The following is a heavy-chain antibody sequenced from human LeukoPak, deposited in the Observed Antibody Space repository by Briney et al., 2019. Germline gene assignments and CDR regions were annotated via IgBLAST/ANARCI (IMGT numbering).Heavy chain of an antibody. CDR3: AKVGGSYLWP. CDR1: GGSISSYY. J-gene: IGHJ5*02. D-gene: IGHD1-26*01. CDR2: IYYSGST. Sequence: SETLSLTCTVSGGSISSYYWSWIRQPPGKGLEWIGYIYYSGSTNYNPSLKSRVTISVDKSRNQFSLKLSSVTAADTAVYYCAKVGGSYLWPWGQGTLVTVSS. V-gene: IGHV4-59*12.